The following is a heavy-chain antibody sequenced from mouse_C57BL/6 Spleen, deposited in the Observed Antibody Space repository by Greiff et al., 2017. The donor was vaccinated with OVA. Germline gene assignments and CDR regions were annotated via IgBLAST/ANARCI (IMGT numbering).Heavy chain of an antibody. Sequence: EVQLVESGGGLVKPGGSLKLSCAASGFTFSDYGMHWVRQAPEKGLEWVAYISSGSSTIYYADTVKGRFTISRDKATNTLFLQMTSLRSEDTAMYYCARCSYSGYAMDYWGQGTSVTVSS. V-gene: IGHV5-17*01. J-gene: IGHJ4*01. CDR3: ARCSYSGYAMDY. CDR1: GFTFSDYG. D-gene: IGHD1-1*01. CDR2: ISSGSSTI.